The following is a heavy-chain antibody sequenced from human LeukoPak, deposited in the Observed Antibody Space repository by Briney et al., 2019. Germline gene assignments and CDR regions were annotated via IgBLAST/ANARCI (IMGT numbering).Heavy chain of an antibody. CDR1: GGSISSYY. D-gene: IGHD6-13*01. Sequence: SETLSLTCTVSGGSISSYYWSLIRQPPGKGLEWIGYIYYSGSTNYNPSLKSRVTISVDTSKNQFSLKLSSVTAADTAVYYCARAVILPLSQQLGELDYWGQGTLVTVSS. V-gene: IGHV4-59*01. CDR3: ARAVILPLSQQLGELDY. J-gene: IGHJ4*02. CDR2: IYYSGST.